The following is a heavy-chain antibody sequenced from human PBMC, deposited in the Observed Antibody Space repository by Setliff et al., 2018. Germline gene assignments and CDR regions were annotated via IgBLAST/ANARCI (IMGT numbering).Heavy chain of an antibody. V-gene: IGHV3-21*01. CDR1: GFSFNNYY. CDR2: ISRDTDYT. J-gene: IGHJ4*02. D-gene: IGHD6-13*01. CDR3: ARISRLYTSSWDDY. Sequence: PGGPRLSCAASGFSFNNYYMTWVRQAPGKGLEWISGISRDTDYTYYAESVKGRFTIFRDNAKNSVYLQMNRLRAEDTAVYYCARISRLYTSSWDDYWGRGTLVTVSS.